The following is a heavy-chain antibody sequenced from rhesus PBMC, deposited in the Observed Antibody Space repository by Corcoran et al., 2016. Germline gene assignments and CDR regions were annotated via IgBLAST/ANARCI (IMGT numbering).Heavy chain of an antibody. CDR1: GFTFSSYD. V-gene: IGHV3-136*01. CDR2: ISYTGKTI. CDR3: TRDWISVVITTPDGLDS. D-gene: IGHD3-16*01. Sequence: EVQLVESGGGLVQPGGSLRLSCAASGFTFSSYDMSWVRQAPGKGWGWVSYISYTGKTIYYADSGKGRFTVSRDNAKNSLALQMSSLRAEDTAVYYCTRDWISVVITTPDGLDSWGQGVVVTVSS. J-gene: IGHJ6*01.